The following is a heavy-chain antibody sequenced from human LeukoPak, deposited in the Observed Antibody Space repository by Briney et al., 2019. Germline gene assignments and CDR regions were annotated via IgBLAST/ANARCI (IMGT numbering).Heavy chain of an antibody. V-gene: IGHV3-23*01. J-gene: IGHJ6*03. CDR2: ISGSGGST. Sequence: GGSLRLSCAASGFTFSSYAMSWVRQAPGKGLEGVAAISGSGGSTYYADSVKGRFTTSRDNSKNTLYLQMNSLRAEDTAVYYCAKDRVAAALYYYMDVWGKGTTVTVSS. D-gene: IGHD6-13*01. CDR3: AKDRVAAALYYYMDV. CDR1: GFTFSSYA.